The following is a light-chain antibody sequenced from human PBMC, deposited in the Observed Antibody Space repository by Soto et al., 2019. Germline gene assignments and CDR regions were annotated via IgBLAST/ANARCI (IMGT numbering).Light chain of an antibody. V-gene: IGLV7-46*01. CDR1: TGAVTSGHY. J-gene: IGLJ1*01. CDR2: DTS. Sequence: QAVVTQEPSLTVSPGGTVTLTCGSSTGAVTSGHYPYWFQQKPGQAPRTLIYDTSNKHSWTPARFSGSLLGGKAALTLSGAQPEDESEYYCLLSYSGARPHVFGTVTKVP. CDR3: LLSYSGARPHV.